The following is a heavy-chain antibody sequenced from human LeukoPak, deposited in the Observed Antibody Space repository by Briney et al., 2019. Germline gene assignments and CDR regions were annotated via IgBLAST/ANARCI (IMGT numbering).Heavy chain of an antibody. CDR2: IGIDSGNT. Sequence: GGSLRLTCTASGFPFIEYSMNWVRQVPGKGLEWIAYIGIDSGNTKYADSVRGRFTISADKTKNSLYLQMNSLRVDDTAVYYCARDHNYAFDNWGQGTLVSVAS. V-gene: IGHV3-48*01. D-gene: IGHD1-1*01. J-gene: IGHJ4*02. CDR3: ARDHNYAFDN. CDR1: GFPFIEYS.